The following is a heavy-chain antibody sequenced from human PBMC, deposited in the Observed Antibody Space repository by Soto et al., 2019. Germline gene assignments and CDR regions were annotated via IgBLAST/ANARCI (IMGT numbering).Heavy chain of an antibody. CDR1: GDTFGTYP. J-gene: IGHJ4*02. CDR3: ATEASHEYFDQ. V-gene: IGHV1-69*10. Sequence: ASVKVSCKASGDTFGTYPVSWVRQAPGQGLEWMGGIIPMLDIVHFAQTFEGRVTITADEFSNTVYMELSSLRSDDTAVYYCATEASHEYFDQWGQGTLVTVSS. CDR2: IIPMLDIV.